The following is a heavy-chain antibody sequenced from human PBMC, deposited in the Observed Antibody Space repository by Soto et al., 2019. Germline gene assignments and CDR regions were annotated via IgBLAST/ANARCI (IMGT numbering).Heavy chain of an antibody. CDR3: ARTDSSGWYIGY. V-gene: IGHV3-11*05. J-gene: IGHJ4*02. D-gene: IGHD6-19*01. CDR1: GFTFSAYS. CDR2: FSSSSSNT. Sequence: QVQLVESGGGLVKPGGSLRLSCAASGFTFSAYSMSWIPQAPGKGLEGVSYFSSSSSNTNYENSVKGRFTISRENAKNSLYLQMNSLRAEDTAVYYCARTDSSGWYIGYWGQGTLVTVSS.